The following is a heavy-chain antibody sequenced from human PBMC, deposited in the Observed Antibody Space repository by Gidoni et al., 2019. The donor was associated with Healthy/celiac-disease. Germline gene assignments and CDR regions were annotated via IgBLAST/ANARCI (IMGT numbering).Heavy chain of an antibody. CDR3: ARGDFEYSSSFDH. V-gene: IGHV3-33*01. CDR2: IWYDGSNK. D-gene: IGHD6-13*01. Sequence: QVQLVESGGGVVQPGRSLRLSCAASGFTFSSYGMHWVRQAPGKGLEWVAVIWYDGSNKYYADSVKGRFTISRDNSKNTLYLQMNSLRAEDTAVYYCARGDFEYSSSFDHWGQGTLVTVSS. J-gene: IGHJ4*02. CDR1: GFTFSSYG.